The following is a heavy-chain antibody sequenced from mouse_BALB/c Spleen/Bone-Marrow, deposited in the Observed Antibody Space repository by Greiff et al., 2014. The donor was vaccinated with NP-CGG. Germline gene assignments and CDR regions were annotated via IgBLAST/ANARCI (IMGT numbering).Heavy chain of an antibody. J-gene: IGHJ3*01. V-gene: IGHV5-4*02. CDR2: ISDGGSYT. Sequence: VESGGGLVKPGGSLKLSCAASGFTFSDYYMYWVRQTPEKRLEWVATISDGGSYTYYPDSVKGRFTISRDNAKNNLYLQMNSLKSEDTAMYYCARDLITTATSFAYWGQGTLVTVSA. D-gene: IGHD1-2*01. CDR1: GFTFSDYY. CDR3: ARDLITTATSFAY.